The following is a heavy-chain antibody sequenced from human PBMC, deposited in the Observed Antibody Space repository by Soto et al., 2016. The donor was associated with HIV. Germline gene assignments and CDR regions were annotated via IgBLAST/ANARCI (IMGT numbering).Heavy chain of an antibody. D-gene: IGHD5-18*01. CDR1: GYTFTGYY. J-gene: IGHJ4*02. CDR3: ARDSEYGYGQRRINYFDY. Sequence: QVQLVQSGAEVKKPGASVKVSCKASGYTFTGYYIHWVRQAPGQGLEWMAWINPNSGGTNYAQKFQGRVTMTRDTSISTVYMDLSRLRSDDTAVYYCARDSEYGYGQRRINYFDYWGQGTLVTVSS. V-gene: IGHV1-2*02. CDR2: INPNSGGT.